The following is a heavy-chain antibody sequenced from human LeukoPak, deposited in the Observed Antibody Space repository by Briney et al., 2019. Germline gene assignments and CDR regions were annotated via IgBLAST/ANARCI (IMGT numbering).Heavy chain of an antibody. D-gene: IGHD6-19*01. CDR1: EFSVSSNY. CDR2: IRFDGSDK. V-gene: IGHV3-30*02. Sequence: GGSLRLSCAVSEFSVSSNYMNWVRQAPGKGLEWVTFIRFDGSDKYYADSVKGRFTISRDNSKKTLYLQMNSLRAEDTAVYYCAKDLGSSGWYNYFDYWGQGTLVTVSS. CDR3: AKDLGSSGWYNYFDY. J-gene: IGHJ4*02.